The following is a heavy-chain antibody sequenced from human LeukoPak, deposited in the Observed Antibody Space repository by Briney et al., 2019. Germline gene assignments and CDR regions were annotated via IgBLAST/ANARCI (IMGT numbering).Heavy chain of an antibody. V-gene: IGHV4-34*01. CDR3: ARVYSYGYLYYYYYMDV. CDR1: GGSFSGYY. Sequence: PSETLSLTCAVYGGSFSGYYWSWIRQPPGKGLEWIGEINHSGSTNYNPSLKSRVTISVDTSKNQFSLKLSSVTAADTAVYYCARVYSYGYLYYYYYMDVWGKGTTVTVSS. CDR2: INHSGST. D-gene: IGHD5-18*01. J-gene: IGHJ6*03.